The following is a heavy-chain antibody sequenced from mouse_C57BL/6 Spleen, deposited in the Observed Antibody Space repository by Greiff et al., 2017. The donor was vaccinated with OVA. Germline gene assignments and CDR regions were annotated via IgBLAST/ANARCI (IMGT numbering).Heavy chain of an antibody. CDR3: AKGDCYWYFDV. CDR1: GFSLTSYG. J-gene: IGHJ1*03. V-gene: IGHV2-3*01. CDR2: IWGDGST. Sequence: QVQLQQSGPGLVAPSQSLSITCTVSGFSLTSYGVSWVRQPPGKGLEWLGVIWGDGSTNYHSALISRLSISKDKAKTQVILKLNRLQTDDTATYYCAKGDCYWYFDVWGTGTTVTVSS.